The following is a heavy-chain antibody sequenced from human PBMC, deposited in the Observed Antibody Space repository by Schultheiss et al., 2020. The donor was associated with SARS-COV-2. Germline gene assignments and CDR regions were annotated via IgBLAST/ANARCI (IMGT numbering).Heavy chain of an antibody. V-gene: IGHV3-7*03. D-gene: IGHD5-24*01. Sequence: GGSLRLSCAASGFTFSSYWMSWVRQAPGKGLEWVANIKQDGSEKHYVDSVRGRFIISRDNTKNSLDLQMNSLRVDDTAVYYCAKEGEEMGTSWGQGTLVTVSS. CDR1: GFTFSSYW. J-gene: IGHJ4*02. CDR3: AKEGEEMGTS. CDR2: IKQDGSEK.